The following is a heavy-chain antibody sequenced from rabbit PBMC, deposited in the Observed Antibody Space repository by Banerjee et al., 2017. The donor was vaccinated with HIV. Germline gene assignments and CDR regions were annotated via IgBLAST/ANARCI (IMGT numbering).Heavy chain of an antibody. J-gene: IGHJ4*01. D-gene: IGHD4-1*01. CDR2: IDTNDGDT. CDR3: VREVAAKFSL. Sequence: LEESGGGLVKPGGTLTLTCTVSGFSFSSNWICWVRQAPGKGLEWIACIDTNDGDTDYANWVNGRFTISSHNAQNTLFLQLNSLTAADTATYFCVREVAAKFSLWGPGTL. V-gene: IGHV1S47*01. CDR1: GFSFSSNW.